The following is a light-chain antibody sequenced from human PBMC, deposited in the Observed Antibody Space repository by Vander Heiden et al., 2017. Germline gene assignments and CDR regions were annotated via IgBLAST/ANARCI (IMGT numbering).Light chain of an antibody. CDR3: QQSYSTPLHT. Sequence: DIQMTQSPSSLSSSVGDRVTIPSRASQGISRHLHWCEQEPDKAPTLLIYAASSLQGGGPSSFSGSGSGTDFTLTISSLQPGDFATYYCQQSYSTPLHTFGGGTKVEIK. J-gene: IGKJ4*01. V-gene: IGKV1-39*01. CDR2: AAS. CDR1: QGISRH.